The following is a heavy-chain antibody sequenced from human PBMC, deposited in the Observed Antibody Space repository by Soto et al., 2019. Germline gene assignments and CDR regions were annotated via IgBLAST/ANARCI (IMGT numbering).Heavy chain of an antibody. CDR2: IYYSGST. D-gene: IGHD3-3*01. CDR1: GGSISSYY. CDR3: ARARLPYFWSDPQFDY. V-gene: IGHV4-59*01. Sequence: SETLSLTCTVSGGSISSYYWSWIRQPPGKGLEWIGYIYYSGSTNYNPSLKSRVTISVDTSKNQFSLKLSSVTAADTAVYYCARARLPYFWSDPQFDYWGQGTLVTVS. J-gene: IGHJ4*02.